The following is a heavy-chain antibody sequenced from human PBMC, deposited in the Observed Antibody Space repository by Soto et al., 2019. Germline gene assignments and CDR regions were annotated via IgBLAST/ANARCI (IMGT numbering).Heavy chain of an antibody. CDR1: GFTVSSNY. Sequence: PGGSLRLSCAASGFTVSSNYMNWVRQAPGKGLKWVSVIYDSGGSYYADSVKGRFTISRDDPKNTVYLQMHGLRDEDTAVYYCARRHDFWNGYSYKYGLDVWGQGTTVTVSS. V-gene: IGHV3-53*01. CDR3: ARRHDFWNGYSYKYGLDV. D-gene: IGHD3-3*01. J-gene: IGHJ6*02. CDR2: IYDSGGS.